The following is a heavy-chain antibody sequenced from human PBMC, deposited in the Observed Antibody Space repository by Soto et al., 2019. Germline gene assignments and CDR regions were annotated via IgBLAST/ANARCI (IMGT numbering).Heavy chain of an antibody. V-gene: IGHV4-4*07. CDR3: AREVGRSSWTSFGS. D-gene: IGHD6-13*01. Sequence: SETLSLNCTDSGGSISSDYWSWIRQPAGKGLEWIGRIYISENTHYNPSLRSRVSMSLDTSKNQLSLNLSSVTAADTAVYYCAREVGRSSWTSFGSWGQGTLVTVSS. CDR2: IYISENT. CDR1: GGSISSDY. J-gene: IGHJ4*02.